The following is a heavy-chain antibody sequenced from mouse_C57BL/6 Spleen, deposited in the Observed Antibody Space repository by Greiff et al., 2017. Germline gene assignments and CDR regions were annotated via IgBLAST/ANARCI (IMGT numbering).Heavy chain of an antibody. CDR1: GYTFTSYW. J-gene: IGHJ1*03. D-gene: IGHD2-1*01. Sequence: QVQLQQPGTELVKPGASVKLSCKASGYTFTSYWMHWVKQRPGQGLEWIGNINPSNGGTNYNEKFKGKATLTVDKSSSTAYMQLSSLTSEDSAVYYCAVYGNYGWYFDVWGTGTTVTVSS. CDR2: INPSNGGT. CDR3: AVYGNYGWYFDV. V-gene: IGHV1-53*01.